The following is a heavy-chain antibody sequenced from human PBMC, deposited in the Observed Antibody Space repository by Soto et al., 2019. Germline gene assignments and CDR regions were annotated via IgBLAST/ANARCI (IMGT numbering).Heavy chain of an antibody. V-gene: IGHV1-69*08. Sequence: QVQLVQSGAEVKKPGSSVKVSCKASGGTFSSYTISWVRQAPRQGLEWMGRIIPILGIANYAQKFQGRVTITADKSTSTAYMELSSVRSEDTAVYYCAREGGSSSSPFAFDIWGQGTMVTVSS. CDR1: GGTFSSYT. D-gene: IGHD6-6*01. CDR2: IIPILGIA. CDR3: AREGGSSSSPFAFDI. J-gene: IGHJ3*02.